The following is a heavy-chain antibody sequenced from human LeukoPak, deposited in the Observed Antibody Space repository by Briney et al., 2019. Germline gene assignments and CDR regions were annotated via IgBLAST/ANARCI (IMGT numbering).Heavy chain of an antibody. CDR3: ARDRGSDYGGNSWFDY. CDR1: GGTFSSYA. D-gene: IGHD4-23*01. J-gene: IGHJ4*02. Sequence: SVKVSCKASGGTFSSYAISWVRQAPGQGLEWMGGIIPIFGTANYAQKFQGRVTITTDESTSTAYMELSSLRSEDTAVYYCARDRGSDYGGNSWFDYWGQGTLVSVSS. V-gene: IGHV1-69*05. CDR2: IIPIFGTA.